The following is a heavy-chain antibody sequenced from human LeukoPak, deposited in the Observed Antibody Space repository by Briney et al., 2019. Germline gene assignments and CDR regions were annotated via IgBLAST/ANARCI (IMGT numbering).Heavy chain of an antibody. J-gene: IGHJ3*02. CDR2: FWPDDSET. V-gene: IGHV5-51*01. CDR1: GYSFTSNW. CDR3: ARGRHNSELLVDI. D-gene: IGHD3-10*01. Sequence: GESLNISGKGSGYSFTSNWIGWVRKMPGKGLEWLGIFWPDDSETRYSPSFQGQVTISADKSISTAYLQWSSVKASDSGIYYCARGRHNSELLVDIWGQGTMVTVSS.